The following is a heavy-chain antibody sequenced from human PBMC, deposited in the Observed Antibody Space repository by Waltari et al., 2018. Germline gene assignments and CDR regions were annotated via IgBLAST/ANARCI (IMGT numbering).Heavy chain of an antibody. J-gene: IGHJ5*02. V-gene: IGHV4-39*07. CDR3: ARDHFSDLWFGFNWFDP. CDR2: FYYGGST. Sequence: QLQLQESGPGLVEPSETLSLTCTVSGASISSRSYCWGWIRQSPGKGLEWIGSFYYGGSTYYNPSLGSRVTISVDTSKNEFSLRLTSVTAADAAVYYCARDHFSDLWFGFNWFDPWGQGTLVSVSS. CDR1: GASISSRSYC. D-gene: IGHD3-3*01.